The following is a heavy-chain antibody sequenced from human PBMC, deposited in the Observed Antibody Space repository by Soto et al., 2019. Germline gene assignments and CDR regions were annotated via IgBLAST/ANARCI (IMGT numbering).Heavy chain of an antibody. CDR3: AKQPGGVKVLPYFDY. V-gene: IGHV4-39*01. CDR1: GGSISSSDYY. D-gene: IGHD2-15*01. J-gene: IGHJ4*02. Sequence: QLQLQESGPGLVKPSETLSLTCSVSGGSISSSDYYWGWIRQPPGKGLEWIANIYYGGSTFYNPSLKTRVTISVDTSKNQFSLKLDSVTATDTAVYYCAKQPGGVKVLPYFDYWGQGSLVTVSS. CDR2: IYYGGST.